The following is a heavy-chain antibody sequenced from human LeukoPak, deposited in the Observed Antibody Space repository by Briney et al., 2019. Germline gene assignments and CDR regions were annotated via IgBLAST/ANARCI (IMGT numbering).Heavy chain of an antibody. CDR3: ARDLLAGYYYGSGSRPGFDY. J-gene: IGHJ4*02. CDR2: ISAYNGNT. Sequence: ASVKVSCKASGYTFTSYGISWVRQAPGQGLEWMGWISAYNGNTNYAQKLQGRVTMTTDTSTSTAYMELRSLRYDDTAVYYCARDLLAGYYYGSGSRPGFDYRGQGTLVTVSS. CDR1: GYTFTSYG. D-gene: IGHD3-10*01. V-gene: IGHV1-18*01.